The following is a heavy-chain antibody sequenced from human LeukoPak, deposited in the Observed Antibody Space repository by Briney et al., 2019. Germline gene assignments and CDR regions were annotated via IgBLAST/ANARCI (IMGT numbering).Heavy chain of an antibody. D-gene: IGHD2-2*01. CDR1: GGTFSSYA. Sequence: ASVKVSCKASGGTFSSYAISWVRQAPGQGLEWMGRIIPILGIANYAQKFQGRVTITADKSTSTAYMELSSLRFEDTAVYYCARGFRASSFDYWGQGTLVTVSS. J-gene: IGHJ4*02. CDR3: ARGFRASSFDY. CDR2: IIPILGIA. V-gene: IGHV1-69*04.